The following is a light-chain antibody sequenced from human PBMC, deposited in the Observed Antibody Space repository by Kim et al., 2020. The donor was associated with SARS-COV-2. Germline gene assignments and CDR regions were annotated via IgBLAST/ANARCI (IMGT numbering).Light chain of an antibody. V-gene: IGLV3-1*01. CDR2: QDS. CDR1: KVGDKY. CDR3: QAWDSSTAV. J-gene: IGLJ3*02. Sequence: SVSPGQPASITCSGDKVGDKYACWYQQKPGQSPVLVIYQDSKRPSGIPERFSGSNSGNTATLTISGTQAMDEADYYCQAWDSSTAVFGGGTKLTVL.